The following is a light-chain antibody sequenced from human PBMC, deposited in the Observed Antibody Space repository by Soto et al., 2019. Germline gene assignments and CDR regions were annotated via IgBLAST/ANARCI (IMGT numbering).Light chain of an antibody. CDR2: AAS. V-gene: IGKV3-11*01. Sequence: EIVLTQSPATLSLSPGERATLSCRASQSVGSYLAWYQQKPGQAPRLLIYAASNRATGIPARFSGSGSGTDFTLTISSLEPEDFAVFYCQHRSNWLTFGGGTKVKIK. CDR3: QHRSNWLT. J-gene: IGKJ4*01. CDR1: QSVGSY.